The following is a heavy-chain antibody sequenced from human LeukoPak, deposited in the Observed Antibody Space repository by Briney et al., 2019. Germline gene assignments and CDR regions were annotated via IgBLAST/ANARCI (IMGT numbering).Heavy chain of an antibody. CDR2: INPNSGGT. D-gene: IGHD2-2*01. J-gene: IGHJ6*02. V-gene: IGHV1-2*04. CDR3: ARDLGCSSTSCPTDYGMDV. Sequence: ASVKVSCKASGYTFTGYYTHWVRQAPGQGLEWMGWINPNSGGTNYAQKFQGWVTMTRDTSISTAYMELSRLRSDDTAVYYCARDLGCSSTSCPTDYGMDVWGQGTTVTVSS. CDR1: GYTFTGYY.